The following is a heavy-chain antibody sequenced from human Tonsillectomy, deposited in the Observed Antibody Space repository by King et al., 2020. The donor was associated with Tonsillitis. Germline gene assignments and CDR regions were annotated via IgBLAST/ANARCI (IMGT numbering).Heavy chain of an antibody. CDR3: AKDWGSSWHYGMEV. J-gene: IGHJ6*02. V-gene: IGHV3-9*01. Sequence: VQLVESGGGLVQPGRSLRLSCAASGFTFDDYAMHWVRQAPGKGLEWVSGIRWNSGSIGYADSVKGRFTISRDNAKNSLYLQMNSLRAEDTALYYCAKDWGSSWHYGMEVWGQGTRVTVSS. CDR1: GFTFDDYA. CDR2: IRWNSGSI. D-gene: IGHD6-13*01.